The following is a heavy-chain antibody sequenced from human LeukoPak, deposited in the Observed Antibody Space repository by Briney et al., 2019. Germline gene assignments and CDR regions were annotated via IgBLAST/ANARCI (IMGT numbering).Heavy chain of an antibody. Sequence: GGSLRLSCAASGFTFSSYWMHWVRQAPGKGLVWVSRINSDGSSTSYADSVKGRFTISRDNAKNTLYLQMNSLRAEDTAVYYCARIARGYSCTGGIHFDYWGQGTLVTVSS. J-gene: IGHJ4*02. D-gene: IGHD5-18*01. V-gene: IGHV3-74*01. CDR2: INSDGSST. CDR1: GFTFSSYW. CDR3: ARIARGYSCTGGIHFDY.